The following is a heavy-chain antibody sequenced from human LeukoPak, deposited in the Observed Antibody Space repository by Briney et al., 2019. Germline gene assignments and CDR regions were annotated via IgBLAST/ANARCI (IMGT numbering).Heavy chain of an antibody. V-gene: IGHV2-5*02. CDR1: GFSLSTSGVG. D-gene: IGHD3-3*01. J-gene: IGHJ4*02. Sequence: SGPTLVNPTQTLTLTCTFSGFSLSTSGVGVDWIRQPPAKALEWLAVIFWDDDDRYIPSLKSRLTITKDTSKNQVVLTMTKTDPVDTATYYCAHRPGWRDYFDYWGQGTLVTVSS. CDR2: IFWDDDD. CDR3: AHRPGWRDYFDY.